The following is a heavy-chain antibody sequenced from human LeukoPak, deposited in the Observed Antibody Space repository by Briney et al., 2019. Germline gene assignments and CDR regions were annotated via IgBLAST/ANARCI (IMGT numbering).Heavy chain of an antibody. CDR3: ARPIAVAGTDNWFDL. J-gene: IGHJ5*02. V-gene: IGHV5-51*01. Sequence: GESLKISCKGSGYRFTSYWIGWVRQMPGKGLEGMGIIYPGDSDTRYSPSFQGQVTISADKSISTAYLQWSSLKASDTAMYYCARPIAVAGTDNWFDLWGQGTLVTVSS. D-gene: IGHD6-19*01. CDR2: IYPGDSDT. CDR1: GYRFTSYW.